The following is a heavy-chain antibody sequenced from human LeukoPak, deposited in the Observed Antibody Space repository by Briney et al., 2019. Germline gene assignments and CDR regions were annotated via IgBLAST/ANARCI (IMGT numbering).Heavy chain of an antibody. J-gene: IGHJ6*03. CDR1: GGSISSSSYY. CDR2: IYYSGNT. Sequence: TSETLSLTCTVSGGSISSSSYYWGWIRQPPGKGLDWIGTIYYSGNTNYNPSLKSRVTISLDTSKNQFSLKLSSVTAADTAVYYCARIYYYYYSYMDAWGKGTTVTVSS. V-gene: IGHV4-39*07. CDR3: ARIYYYYYSYMDA.